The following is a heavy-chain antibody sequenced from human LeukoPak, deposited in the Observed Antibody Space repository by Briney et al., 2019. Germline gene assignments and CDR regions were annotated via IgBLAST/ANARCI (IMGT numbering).Heavy chain of an antibody. CDR1: GGTFSNNA. CDR3: VREFDH. Sequence: SVKVSCKASGGTFSNNAFTWVRQAPGQGLEWMGGIIPTYGTPNIAQKFQGRVTITADELTTTAFMELGGLRTEDTAMYYCVREFDHWGQGTLVTVSS. V-gene: IGHV1-69*01. J-gene: IGHJ4*02. CDR2: IIPTYGTP.